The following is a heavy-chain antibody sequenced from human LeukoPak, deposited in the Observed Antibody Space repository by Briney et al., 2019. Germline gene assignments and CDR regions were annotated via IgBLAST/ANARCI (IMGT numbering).Heavy chain of an antibody. Sequence: VASVKVSCKASGGTFSSYAISWVRQAPGQGLEWMGGIIPIFGTANYAQKFQGRVTITTDESTSTAYMELSSLRSDDTAVYYCAREHSSSWDQFDYWGQGTLVTVSS. CDR1: GGTFSSYA. V-gene: IGHV1-69*05. D-gene: IGHD6-13*01. J-gene: IGHJ4*02. CDR2: IIPIFGTA. CDR3: AREHSSSWDQFDY.